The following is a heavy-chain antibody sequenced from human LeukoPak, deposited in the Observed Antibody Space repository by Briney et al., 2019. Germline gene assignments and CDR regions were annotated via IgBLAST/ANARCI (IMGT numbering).Heavy chain of an antibody. D-gene: IGHD2-2*01. CDR2: IYYSGST. CDR3: ARVREDIVVVPAGVAGPNWFDP. V-gene: IGHV4-31*03. Sequence: SETLSLTCTVSGGSMSSGGYYWSRIRQHPGKGLEWIGYIYYSGSTYYNPSLKSRVTISVDTSKNQFSLKLSSVTAADTAVYYCARVREDIVVVPAGVAGPNWFDPWGQGTLVTVSS. CDR1: GGSMSSGGYY. J-gene: IGHJ5*01.